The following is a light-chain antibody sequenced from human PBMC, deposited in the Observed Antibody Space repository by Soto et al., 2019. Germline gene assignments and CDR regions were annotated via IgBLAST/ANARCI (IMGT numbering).Light chain of an antibody. V-gene: IGKV3-15*01. J-gene: IGKJ4*01. CDR1: QSMNNN. CDR3: QQYNNWPLT. CDR2: HAS. Sequence: EIVMTQSPATLSVSPGERATLSCRASQSMNNNLAQYQQKPAQAPRLLIYHASTKATGIPARFRGGGSGTELTLTISSLQSEDFAVYDCQQYNNWPLTFGGGTKVEIK.